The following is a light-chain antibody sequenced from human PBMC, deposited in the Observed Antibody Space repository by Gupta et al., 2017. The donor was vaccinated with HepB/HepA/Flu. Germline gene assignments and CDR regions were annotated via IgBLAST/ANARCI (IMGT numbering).Light chain of an antibody. V-gene: IGLV1-40*01. Sequence: QSVLTQPPSVSGAPGQRVTISCTGSSSNIGADYDVHWYQQLPGTAPKLLIYINANRPSGVPDRFSASKSGTSASLAITGLQAEDEADYYCQSYDNSLSATVFGGGTKLTVL. CDR3: QSYDNSLSATV. CDR1: SSNIGADYD. J-gene: IGLJ3*02. CDR2: INA.